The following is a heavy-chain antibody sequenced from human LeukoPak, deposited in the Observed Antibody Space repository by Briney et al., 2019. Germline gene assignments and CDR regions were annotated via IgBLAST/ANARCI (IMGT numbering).Heavy chain of an antibody. CDR2: IYPGDSDT. V-gene: IGHV5-51*01. J-gene: IGHJ6*02. CDR1: GYSFTSYW. Sequence: GESLKISCKGSGYSFTSYWIDWVRQMPGKGLEWMGIIYPGDSDTRYSPSFQGQVTISADKSISTAYLQWSSLKASDTAMYYCARSRYYGSGSPPLYGMDVWGQGTTVTVSS. CDR3: ARSRYYGSGSPPLYGMDV. D-gene: IGHD3-10*01.